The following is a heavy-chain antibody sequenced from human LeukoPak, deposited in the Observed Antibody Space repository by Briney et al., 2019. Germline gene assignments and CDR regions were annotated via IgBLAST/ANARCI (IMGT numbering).Heavy chain of an antibody. CDR3: AREVIGYCSSTSCPGAFDI. CDR1: GYTFTSYY. D-gene: IGHD2-2*01. Sequence: ASVKVSCKASGYTFTSYYMHWVRQAPGQGLEWMGIINPSGGSTSYAQKFQGRVTMTRDTSTSTVYMELSSLRSEDTAVYYCAREVIGYCSSTSCPGAFDIWGQGTMVTVSS. CDR2: INPSGGST. J-gene: IGHJ3*02. V-gene: IGHV1-46*01.